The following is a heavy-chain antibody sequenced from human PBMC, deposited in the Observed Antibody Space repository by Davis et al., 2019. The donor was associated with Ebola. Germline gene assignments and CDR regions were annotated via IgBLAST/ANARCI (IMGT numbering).Heavy chain of an antibody. Sequence: GESLKISCAASGFTFSSYGMHWVRQAPGKGLERVSYISGSSSTMYYADSVKGRFTISRDNAKTSLYLQMNSLRDEDTAVYYCARDDYSVFDYWGQGTLVTVSS. D-gene: IGHD4-11*01. J-gene: IGHJ4*02. CDR1: GFTFSSYG. V-gene: IGHV3-48*02. CDR3: ARDDYSVFDY. CDR2: ISGSSSTM.